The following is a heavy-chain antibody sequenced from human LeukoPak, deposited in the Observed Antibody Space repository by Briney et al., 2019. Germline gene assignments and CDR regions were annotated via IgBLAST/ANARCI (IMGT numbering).Heavy chain of an antibody. CDR2: IYYSGST. V-gene: IGHV4-59*01. Sequence: SETLSLTCTVSGGSTSSYYWSWIRQPPGKGLEWIGYIYYSGSTNYNPSLKSRVTISVDTSKNQFSLKLSSVTAADTAVYYCARENIVVVPAAIRNWFDPWGQGTLVTVSS. CDR1: GGSTSSYY. D-gene: IGHD2-2*01. CDR3: ARENIVVVPAAIRNWFDP. J-gene: IGHJ5*02.